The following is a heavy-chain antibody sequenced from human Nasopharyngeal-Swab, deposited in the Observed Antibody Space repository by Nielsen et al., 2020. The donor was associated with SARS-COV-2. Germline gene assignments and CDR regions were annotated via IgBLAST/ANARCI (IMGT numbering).Heavy chain of an antibody. Sequence: ASVKVSCKVSGYTLTELYMHWVRQAPGKGLEWMGGFDPEDGETIYAQKFQGRVTMTRNTSISTAYMELSSLRSEDTAVYYCWAALEWLPHNWFDPWGQGTLVTVSS. J-gene: IGHJ5*02. CDR2: FDPEDGET. V-gene: IGHV1-24*01. D-gene: IGHD3-3*01. CDR1: GYTLTELY. CDR3: WAALEWLPHNWFDP.